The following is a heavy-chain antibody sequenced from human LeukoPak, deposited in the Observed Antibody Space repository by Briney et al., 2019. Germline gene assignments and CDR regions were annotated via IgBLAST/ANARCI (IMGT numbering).Heavy chain of an antibody. CDR3: VRGTVERYSNYGD. J-gene: IGHJ4*02. Sequence: SETLSLTCAVYGGSFSGYYWNWIRQPPGKGLEWIGGIYHSGSTNYNPSLNSRVTMSVDTSKNQFSLKLSSVTAADTAVYYCVRGTVERYSNYGDWGQGTLVTVSS. CDR2: IYHSGST. D-gene: IGHD4-11*01. V-gene: IGHV4-34*01. CDR1: GGSFSGYY.